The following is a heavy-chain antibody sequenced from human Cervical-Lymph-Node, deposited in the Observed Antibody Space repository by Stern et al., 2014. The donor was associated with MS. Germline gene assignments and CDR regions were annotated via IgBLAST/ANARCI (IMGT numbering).Heavy chain of an antibody. D-gene: IGHD6-19*01. Sequence: EVQLVQSGAEVRKPGQSLTISCNISGYTFTDYWIAWVRQMPGKGLEWMGAIFPGASDTRYSPSFQGHVTISVDTSINTAYLQWSGLRASDTAMYYCARPHSPGWSYYFDFWGQGTLVAVSS. CDR2: IFPGASDT. J-gene: IGHJ4*02. CDR3: ARPHSPGWSYYFDF. CDR1: GYTFTDYW. V-gene: IGHV5-51*01.